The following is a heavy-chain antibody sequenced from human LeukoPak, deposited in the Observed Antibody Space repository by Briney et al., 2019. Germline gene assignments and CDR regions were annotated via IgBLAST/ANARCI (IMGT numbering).Heavy chain of an antibody. CDR2: ITSGSTYT. Sequence: GGSLRLSCAASGFTFSNYYMSWIRQAPGKGLEWVSCITSGSTYTNYADSVKGRFTISRDNSKNSLYLQMNSLSAEDTAVYYCARVKGTYCTSTTCQPAFDIWGQGTMVTVSS. V-gene: IGHV3-11*05. CDR3: ARVKGTYCTSTTCQPAFDI. J-gene: IGHJ3*02. D-gene: IGHD2-2*01. CDR1: GFTFSNYY.